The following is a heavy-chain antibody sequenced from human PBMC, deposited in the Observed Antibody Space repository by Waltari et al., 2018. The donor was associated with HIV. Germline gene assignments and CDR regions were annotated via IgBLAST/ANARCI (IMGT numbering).Heavy chain of an antibody. CDR3: ARGREGGSYSEFDY. CDR2: IDHRGST. CDR1: GGSFSGYY. Sequence: QVQLQQWGAGLLKPSETLSLPCAVYGGSFSGYYWSWIRQPPGKGLEWIGEIDHRGSTNYNPSLKSRVTISVDTSKNQFSLKLSSVTAADTAVYYCARGREGGSYSEFDYWGQGTLVTVSS. D-gene: IGHD1-26*01. V-gene: IGHV4-34*01. J-gene: IGHJ4*02.